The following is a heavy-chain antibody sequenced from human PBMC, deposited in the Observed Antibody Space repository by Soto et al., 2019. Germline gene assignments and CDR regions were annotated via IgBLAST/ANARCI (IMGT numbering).Heavy chain of an antibody. CDR1: GFTFGTTD. J-gene: IGHJ5*02. Sequence: QPGGSLRLSCAASGFTFGTTDMSWVRQAPGEGLEWASTIDGSGGITYYADSVKGRFTISRDNSRNTVYLQMNSLRGDDTALYYCVKNSGWFNTWGQGALVTVSS. V-gene: IGHV3-23*01. CDR3: VKNSGWFNT. D-gene: IGHD3-10*01. CDR2: IDGSGGIT.